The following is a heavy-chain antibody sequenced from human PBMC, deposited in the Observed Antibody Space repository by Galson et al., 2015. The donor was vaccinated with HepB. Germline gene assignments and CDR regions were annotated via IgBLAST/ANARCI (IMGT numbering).Heavy chain of an antibody. CDR1: GSTFSSYV. CDR3: AKDPFSQYSSGRAYYFDY. J-gene: IGHJ4*02. D-gene: IGHD6-19*01. Sequence: SLRLSCAASGSTFSSYVMSWVRQAPGKGLEWVSAISGSGGSTYYADSVKGRFTISRDNSKNTLYLQMNSLRAEDTAVYYCAKDPFSQYSSGRAYYFDYWGQGTLVTVSS. CDR2: ISGSGGST. V-gene: IGHV3-23*01.